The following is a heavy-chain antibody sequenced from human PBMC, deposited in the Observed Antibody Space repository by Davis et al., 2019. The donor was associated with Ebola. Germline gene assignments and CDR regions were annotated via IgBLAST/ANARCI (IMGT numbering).Heavy chain of an antibody. D-gene: IGHD4-17*01. CDR3: AKVHPPTTVTTGWFDP. V-gene: IGHV3-23*01. CDR2: ISVRSIT. Sequence: GALKISCAASGFIFSSYAMSWVRQAPRKGLEWVSSISVRSITYHADSVKGRFTISRDKSKNTLYLQMNSLRAEDTAVYYCAKVHPPTTVTTGWFDPWGQGTLVTVSS. J-gene: IGHJ5*02. CDR1: GFIFSSYA.